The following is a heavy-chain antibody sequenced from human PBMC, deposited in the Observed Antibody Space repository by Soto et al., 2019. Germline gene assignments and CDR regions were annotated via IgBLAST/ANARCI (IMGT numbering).Heavy chain of an antibody. CDR2: INPSSGRT. CDR3: ARDHNFGFILYAMDV. Sequence: GASVKVSCKASGYTFTSYSMHWVLQAPGQGLEWMGIINPSSGRTSYAQNFQGRVTMTSDTSTSIVYMEMSSLKSEDTAVYYCARDHNFGFILYAMDVWGQGTTVTVS. CDR1: GYTFTSYS. V-gene: IGHV1-46*01. J-gene: IGHJ6*02. D-gene: IGHD2-15*01.